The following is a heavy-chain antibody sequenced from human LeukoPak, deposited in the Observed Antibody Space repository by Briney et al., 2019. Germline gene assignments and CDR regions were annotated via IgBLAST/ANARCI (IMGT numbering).Heavy chain of an antibody. CDR2: ICWDNDK. D-gene: IGHD1-26*01. Sequence: SGPTLVNPTQTLTLTCTFSGFSLSTNGMRASWIRQPPGKALEWLARICWDNDKFYSTSLRTRLTIFKNTSKNQVVLTMTNMDPVDTATYYCARSSDGSFYDYWGQGTLVTVSS. CDR3: ARSSDGSFYDY. J-gene: IGHJ4*02. V-gene: IGHV2-70*04. CDR1: GFSLSTNGMR.